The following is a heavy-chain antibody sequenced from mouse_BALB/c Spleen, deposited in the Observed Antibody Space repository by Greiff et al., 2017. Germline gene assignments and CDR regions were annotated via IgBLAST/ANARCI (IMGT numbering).Heavy chain of an antibody. V-gene: IGHV5-6-4*01. CDR3: TREVITTVVEDWYFDV. J-gene: IGHJ1*01. Sequence: EVQRVESGGGLVKPGGSLKLSCAASGFTFSSYTMSWVRQTPEKRLEWVATISSGGSYTYYPDSVKGRFTISRDNAKNTLYLQMSSLKSEDTAMYYCTREVITTVVEDWYFDVWGAGTTVTVSS. D-gene: IGHD1-1*01. CDR1: GFTFSSYT. CDR2: ISSGGSYT.